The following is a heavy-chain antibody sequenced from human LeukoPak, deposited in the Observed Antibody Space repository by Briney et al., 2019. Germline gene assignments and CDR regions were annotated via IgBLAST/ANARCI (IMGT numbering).Heavy chain of an antibody. V-gene: IGHV5-51*01. CDR3: ARGTRGYYFDW. Sequence: TGESLKISCKGSGYSFTLYWIGWVRQMPGKDLEWMGIIYPGDSDTRYSPSFQGQVTISADKSITTAYLEWSSLKASDTAMYYCARGTRGYYFDWWGQGTLVTVSS. D-gene: IGHD2-15*01. CDR2: IYPGDSDT. CDR1: GYSFTLYW. J-gene: IGHJ4*02.